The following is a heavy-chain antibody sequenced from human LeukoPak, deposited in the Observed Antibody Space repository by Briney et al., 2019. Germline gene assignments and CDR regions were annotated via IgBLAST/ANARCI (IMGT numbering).Heavy chain of an antibody. V-gene: IGHV4-59*08. CDR2: IYYSGST. CDR1: GGSISSYY. D-gene: IGHD5-24*01. J-gene: IGHJ4*02. Sequence: PSETLSLTCTVSGGSISSYYWSWIRQPPGKGLEWIGYIYYSGSTNYNPSLKSRVTISVDTSKNQFSLKLSSVTAADTAVYYCARGRDGYLNAHFDDWGQGTLVTVSS. CDR3: ARGRDGYLNAHFDD.